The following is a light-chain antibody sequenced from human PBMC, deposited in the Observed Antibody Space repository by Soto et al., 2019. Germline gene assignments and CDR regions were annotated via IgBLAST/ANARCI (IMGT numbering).Light chain of an antibody. CDR3: QHMRT. CDR2: DAS. V-gene: IGKV1-5*01. J-gene: IGKJ1*01. Sequence: DIQMTQSPSTLSGSVGDRVTITCRASQTISSWLAWYQQKPGKAPKFLIYDASTLESGVPSRFSGSGFGTEFSLTISSLQPDDFGSYYCQHMRTFGQGTKVDI. CDR1: QTISSW.